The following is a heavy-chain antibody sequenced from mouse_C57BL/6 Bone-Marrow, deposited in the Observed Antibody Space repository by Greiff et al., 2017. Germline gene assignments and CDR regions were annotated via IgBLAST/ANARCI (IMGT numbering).Heavy chain of an antibody. CDR2: IDPENGDT. J-gene: IGHJ3*01. D-gene: IGHD2-2*01. CDR1: GFNIKDDY. CDR3: ATRDYGYDVAGFAY. Sequence: VQLQQSGAELVRPGASVKLSCTASGFNIKDDYMHWVKQRPEQGLEWIGWIDPENGDTEYASKFQGKATITADTSSNTAYLQLSSLTSEDTAVYYGATRDYGYDVAGFAYWGQGTLVTVSA. V-gene: IGHV14-4*01.